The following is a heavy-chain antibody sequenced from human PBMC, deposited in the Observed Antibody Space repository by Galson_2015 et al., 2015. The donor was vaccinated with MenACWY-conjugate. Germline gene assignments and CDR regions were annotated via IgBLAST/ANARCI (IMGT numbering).Heavy chain of an antibody. V-gene: IGHV3-23*01. Sequence: SLRLSCAASGITFSSYAMSWVRQAPGKGLEWVSSISTTGGTTYYAESVKGRFTISRDNSKNTLYLQMNSLRAGDTAVYYCAQGAGSRWFDPWGREPWSSSPQ. J-gene: IGHJ5*02. CDR1: GITFSSYA. CDR2: ISTTGGTT. D-gene: IGHD3-10*01. CDR3: AQGAGSRWFDP.